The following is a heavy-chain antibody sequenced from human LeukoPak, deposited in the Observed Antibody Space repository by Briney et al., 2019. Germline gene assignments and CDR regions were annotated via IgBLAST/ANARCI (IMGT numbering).Heavy chain of an antibody. Sequence: GGSLRLSCAASGFTFSSYAMSWVRQAPGKGLEWVSAISGSNSKTLYADSVKGRFTISRDNSQNTLYLQMNGLSAEDTAVYYCAKRHHAGDDYGDLLDYWGQGTLVTVSS. CDR1: GFTFSSYA. J-gene: IGHJ4*02. D-gene: IGHD4-17*01. V-gene: IGHV3-23*01. CDR3: AKRHHAGDDYGDLLDY. CDR2: ISGSNSKT.